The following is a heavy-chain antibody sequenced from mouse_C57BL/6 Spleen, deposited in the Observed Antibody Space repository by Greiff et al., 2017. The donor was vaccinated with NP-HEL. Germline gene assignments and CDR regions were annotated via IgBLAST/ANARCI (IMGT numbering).Heavy chain of an antibody. Sequence: QVQLQQSGAELARPGASVKLSCKASGYTFTSSGISWVKQRTGQGLEWIGEIYPRSGNTYYNEKFKGKATLTADKSSSTAYMELRSLRCEDSAVYFGASNYGDYAMDYWGQGTSVTVSS. CDR1: GYTFTSSG. CDR3: ASNYGDYAMDY. V-gene: IGHV1-81*01. J-gene: IGHJ4*01. D-gene: IGHD1-1*01. CDR2: IYPRSGNT.